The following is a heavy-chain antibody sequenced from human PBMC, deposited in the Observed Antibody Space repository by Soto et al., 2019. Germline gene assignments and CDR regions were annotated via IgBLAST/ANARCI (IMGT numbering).Heavy chain of an antibody. V-gene: IGHV4-39*01. CDR3: ARGSMGDILTGYHFDF. Sequence: SETLSLTCTVSGGSISSSSYYWGWIRQPPGKGLEWIGSIYCSGSTYYNPSLKSRVTISVDTSKNQFSLKLSSVTAADTAVYYCARGSMGDILTGYHFDFWGQGTLVTVSS. J-gene: IGHJ4*02. D-gene: IGHD3-9*01. CDR2: IYCSGST. CDR1: GGSISSSSYY.